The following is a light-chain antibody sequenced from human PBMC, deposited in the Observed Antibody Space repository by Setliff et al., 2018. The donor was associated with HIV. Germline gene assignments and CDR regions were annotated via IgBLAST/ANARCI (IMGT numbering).Light chain of an antibody. V-gene: IGLV2-14*01. CDR3: SSYGNSPYV. CDR2: EVS. J-gene: IGLJ1*01. Sequence: QSVLTQPASVSGSPGQSITISCTGTSSDVGGYDYVSWYQQHPGKAPKLVIYEVSNRPSGVSNRFSGSKSGNTASLTISGLQAEDEAVYYCSSYGNSPYVFGTGTKVTVL. CDR1: SSDVGGYDY.